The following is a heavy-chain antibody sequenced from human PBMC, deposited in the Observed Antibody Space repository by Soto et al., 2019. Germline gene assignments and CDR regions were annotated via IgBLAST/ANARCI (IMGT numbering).Heavy chain of an antibody. J-gene: IGHJ4*02. D-gene: IGHD3-22*01. CDR2: ISGSGGST. Sequence: GSLRLSCAASGFTFSSYAMSWVRQAPGKGLEWVSAISGSGGSTYYADSVKGRFTISRDNSKNTLYLQMNSLRAEDTAVYYCAKAHSSGYSLDYWGQGTLVTVSP. CDR1: GFTFSSYA. V-gene: IGHV3-23*01. CDR3: AKAHSSGYSLDY.